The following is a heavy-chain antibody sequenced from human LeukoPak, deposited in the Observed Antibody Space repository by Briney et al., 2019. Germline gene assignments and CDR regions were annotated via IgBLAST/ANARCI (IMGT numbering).Heavy chain of an antibody. V-gene: IGHV1-24*01. D-gene: IGHD3-22*01. CDR3: AIAVVVFRGFDY. CDR2: FDPDDGET. Sequence: GASVKVSCKVSGYTLTELSMHWVRHAPGKGRGWMGGFDPDDGETIYAQKFQGRVTMTEDTSTDTAYMELSSLRSEDTAVYYCAIAVVVFRGFDYWGQGTLVTVSS. J-gene: IGHJ4*02. CDR1: GYTLTELS.